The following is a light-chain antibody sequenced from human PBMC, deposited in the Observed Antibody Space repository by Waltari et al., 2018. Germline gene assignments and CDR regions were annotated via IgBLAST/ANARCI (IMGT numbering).Light chain of an antibody. V-gene: IGLV1-40*01. CDR1: TSNIGAGHD. CDR2: GNN. J-gene: IGLJ2*01. Sequence: QSVLTQPPSVSGTPGQRVTISCSGSTSNIGAGHDVHWYQHLPGKAPKLLIYGNNNRPSGVPDRCSGSKSGTSASLAITGLQADDEADYFCQSFDNMLSGGVVFGGGTKLAVL. CDR3: QSFDNMLSGGVV.